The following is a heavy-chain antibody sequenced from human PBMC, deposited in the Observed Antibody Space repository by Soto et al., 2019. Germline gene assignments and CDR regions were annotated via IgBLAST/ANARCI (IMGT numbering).Heavy chain of an antibody. J-gene: IGHJ4*02. CDR3: ARDSYCSSTSCYYDY. CDR1: GGTFSSYA. CDR2: IIPIFGTA. D-gene: IGHD2-2*01. Sequence: AASVKVSCKASGGTFSSYAISWVRQAPGQGLEWMGGIIPIFGTANYAQKFQGRVTITADESTSTAYMELSSLRSEDTAVYYCARDSYCSSTSCYYDYWGQGTLVTVSS. V-gene: IGHV1-69*13.